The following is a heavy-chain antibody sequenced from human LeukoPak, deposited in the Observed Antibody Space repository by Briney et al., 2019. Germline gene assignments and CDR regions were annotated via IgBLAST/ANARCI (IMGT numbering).Heavy chain of an antibody. J-gene: IGHJ6*02. Sequence: GGSLRLSCAASGFTFSTYSMHWVRQAPGKGLEYVSAISSNGGATYYANSVKGRFTISRDNSKNTLYLQMNSLRAEDTAVYYCAKERAVIPRGGMDVWGQGTTVTVSS. CDR1: GFTFSTYS. CDR3: AKERAVIPRGGMDV. V-gene: IGHV3-64*01. CDR2: ISSNGGAT. D-gene: IGHD4-11*01.